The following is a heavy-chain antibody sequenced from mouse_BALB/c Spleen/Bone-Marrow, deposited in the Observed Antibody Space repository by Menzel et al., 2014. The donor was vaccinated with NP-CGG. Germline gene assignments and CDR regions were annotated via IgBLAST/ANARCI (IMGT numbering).Heavy chain of an antibody. D-gene: IGHD2-14*01. V-gene: IGHV5-12*02. CDR1: GFTFSGYY. Sequence: DVMLVESGGGLVQPGGSLKLSCATSGFTFSGYYMYWVRQTPEKRLEWVAYISNGGGSTYYPDTVKGRFTISRDNAKNTLYLQMSRQKSEDTAMYYCARGLYYRPFAYWGQGTLVTVSA. CDR3: ARGLYYRPFAY. J-gene: IGHJ3*01. CDR2: ISNGGGST.